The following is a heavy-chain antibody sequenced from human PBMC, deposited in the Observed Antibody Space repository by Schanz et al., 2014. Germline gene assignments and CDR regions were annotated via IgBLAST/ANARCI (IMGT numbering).Heavy chain of an antibody. V-gene: IGHV3-23*01. J-gene: IGHJ4*02. Sequence: EVQLLESGGGLVQPGGSLRLSCLASGFAFSSYGMNWLRQAPGKGLEWVSVIGVDGTTTYYADSVKGRFTISRDNSKNTLYLQMNSLRADDTAMYYCARWFLIRGVILDSWGQGTLVTVSP. D-gene: IGHD3-10*01. CDR3: ARWFLIRGVILDS. CDR2: IGVDGTTT. CDR1: GFAFSSYG.